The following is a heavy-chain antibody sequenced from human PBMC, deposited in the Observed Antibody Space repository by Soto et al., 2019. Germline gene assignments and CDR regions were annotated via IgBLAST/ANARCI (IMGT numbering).Heavy chain of an antibody. Sequence: ASVKVSCKASGYTFINYYIHWVRQAPGQGLEWMGIFNPTSGSTNYAQKFQGRVTLTVDTSTRTAYMELSSLRFDDTAVYYCARDLAAGDYWGQGTLVTVSS. V-gene: IGHV1-46*01. CDR1: GYTFINYY. J-gene: IGHJ4*02. D-gene: IGHD6-13*01. CDR2: FNPTSGST. CDR3: ARDLAAGDY.